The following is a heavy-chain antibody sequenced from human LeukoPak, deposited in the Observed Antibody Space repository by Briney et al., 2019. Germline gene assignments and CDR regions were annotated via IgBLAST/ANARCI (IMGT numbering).Heavy chain of an antibody. CDR2: IRYDGSNK. J-gene: IGHJ4*02. CDR1: GFTFSSYG. CDR3: AKGHSSSDSFDY. V-gene: IGHV3-30*02. D-gene: IGHD6-6*01. Sequence: GGSLRLSCGASGFTFSSYGMHWVRQAPGKGLEWVAFIRYDGSNKYYADSVKGRFTISRDNSKNTLYLQMNSLRAEDTAVYYCAKGHSSSDSFDYWGQGTLVTVSS.